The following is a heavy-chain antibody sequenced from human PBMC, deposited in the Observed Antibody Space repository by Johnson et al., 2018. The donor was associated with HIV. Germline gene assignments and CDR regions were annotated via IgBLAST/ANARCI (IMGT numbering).Heavy chain of an antibody. J-gene: IGHJ3*01. CDR2: IVGSGGST. CDR3: AKAYCPGCDAFDV. D-gene: IGHD2-21*01. CDR1: GFTFSSYA. Sequence: MQLVESGGGLVQPGGSLRLSCAASGFTFSSYAMSWVRQAPGKGLEWVSGIVGSGGSTYYADSVKGRFTISRDNSKNTLYLQMNSLRAEDTAVYYCAKAYCPGCDAFDVWGQGTMVTVSS. V-gene: IGHV3-23*04.